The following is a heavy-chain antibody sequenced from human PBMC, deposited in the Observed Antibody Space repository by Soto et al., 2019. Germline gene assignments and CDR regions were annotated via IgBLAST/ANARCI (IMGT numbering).Heavy chain of an antibody. D-gene: IGHD4-17*01. J-gene: IGHJ4*02. V-gene: IGHV1-2*02. Sequence: ASVKVSCKASGYTFTGYYIHCVRQAPGQGLEWMGWINPNSGGTNYAQRFQGRVTMTRDTSISTAYMELSRLRSDDTAVYYCARDWSYGDDYWGQGTLVTVSS. CDR2: INPNSGGT. CDR1: GYTFTGYY. CDR3: ARDWSYGDDY.